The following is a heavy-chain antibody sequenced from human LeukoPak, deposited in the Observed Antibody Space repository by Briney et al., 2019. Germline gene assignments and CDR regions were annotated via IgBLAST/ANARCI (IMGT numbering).Heavy chain of an antibody. CDR2: ISSSSSYT. Sequence: GGSLRLSCAASGFTFSDYYMSWIRQAAGKGLEWVSYISSSSSYTNYADSVKGRFTISRDNAKNSLYLQMNSLRAEDTAVYYCARHTTVTTHYFDYWGQGALVTVSS. V-gene: IGHV3-11*03. D-gene: IGHD4-17*01. J-gene: IGHJ4*02. CDR3: ARHTTVTTHYFDY. CDR1: GFTFSDYY.